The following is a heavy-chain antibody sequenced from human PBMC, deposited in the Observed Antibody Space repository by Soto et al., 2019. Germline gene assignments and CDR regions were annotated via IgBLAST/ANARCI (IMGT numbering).Heavy chain of an antibody. V-gene: IGHV3-43*01. CDR1: GFTFDDYT. CDR2: ISWDGGST. Sequence: GGSLRLSCAASGFTFDDYTMHWVRQAPGKGLEWVSLISWDGGSTYYADSVKGRFTISRDNSKNSLYLQMNSLRTEDTALYYCAKDFGGGSLYGMDVWGQGTTVTVSS. CDR3: AKDFGGGSLYGMDV. D-gene: IGHD2-15*01. J-gene: IGHJ6*02.